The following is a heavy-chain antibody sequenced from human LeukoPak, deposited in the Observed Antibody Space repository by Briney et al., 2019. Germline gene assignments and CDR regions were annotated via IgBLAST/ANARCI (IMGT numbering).Heavy chain of an antibody. J-gene: IGHJ6*02. D-gene: IGHD3-3*01. V-gene: IGHV3-30*18. CDR3: AKRYYDFWSGSRTGYYGMDV. CDR2: ISYDGSNK. CDR1: GFTFSSYG. Sequence: GGSLRLSCAASGFTFSSYGMHWLPQDPGKALEGGAVISYDGSNKYYADSVKGRFTISRDNYTKTLYLQMNRLRAEDTAVYYCAKRYYDFWSGSRTGYYGMDVWGQGTTVTVSS.